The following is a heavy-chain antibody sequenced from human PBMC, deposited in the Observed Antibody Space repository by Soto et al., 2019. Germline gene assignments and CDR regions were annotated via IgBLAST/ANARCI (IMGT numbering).Heavy chain of an antibody. V-gene: IGHV3-74*01. D-gene: IGHD6-13*01. J-gene: IGHJ5*02. Sequence: EVQLVESGGGLVQPGGSLRLSCAASGFTFNIYWMHWVRQAPGKGLVWVSRINSDGSSTSYADSVKGRFTISRDNAKNTLYLQRYSLRVEDTAVYYCVRGPSGQLGNWFDPWGQGALVTVSS. CDR2: INSDGSST. CDR3: VRGPSGQLGNWFDP. CDR1: GFTFNIYW.